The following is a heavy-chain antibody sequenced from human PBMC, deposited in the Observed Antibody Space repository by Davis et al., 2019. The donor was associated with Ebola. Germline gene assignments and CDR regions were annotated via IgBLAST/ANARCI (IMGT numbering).Heavy chain of an antibody. CDR2: IIPILGIA. V-gene: IGHV1-69*04. Sequence: SVKVSCKASLGTFSSYAILWVRQAPRQGLEWMGRIIPILGIANYAQKFHCRVTITADKSTSTAYMEMSGLRSEDTAVYYCATLDPIGFDYWGQGTLVTVSS. CDR1: LGTFSSYA. D-gene: IGHD3-10*01. J-gene: IGHJ4*02. CDR3: ATLDPIGFDY.